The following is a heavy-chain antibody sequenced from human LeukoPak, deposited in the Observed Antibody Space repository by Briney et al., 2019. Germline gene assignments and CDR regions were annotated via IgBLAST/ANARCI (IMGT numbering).Heavy chain of an antibody. CDR1: GFTFSSYA. CDR2: ISGSGGST. D-gene: IGHD3-22*01. V-gene: IGHV3-23*01. J-gene: IGHJ4*02. Sequence: GGSLRLSCAASGFTFSSYAMSWVRQAPGKGLEWVSAISGSGGSTYYADSVKGRFTISRDNSKNTLYLQMNSLRAEDTAVYYCAKDSSGYYLRGGGIDYWGQGTLVTVSS. CDR3: AKDSSGYYLRGGGIDY.